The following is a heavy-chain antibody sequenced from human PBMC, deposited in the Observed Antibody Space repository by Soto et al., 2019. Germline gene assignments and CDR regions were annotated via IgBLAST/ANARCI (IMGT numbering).Heavy chain of an antibody. Sequence: WENLSLPCTVSGGSSSSYSCSWMRQPPGKGLEWIGYIYYSGCTNYNPSLKSRVTISVDTSKNQFSLKLSSVTAADTAVYYCARNSSPGITLYYYYSMDVWGKGTTLT. CDR2: IYYSGCT. CDR3: ARNSSPGITLYYYYSMDV. D-gene: IGHD1-20*01. J-gene: IGHJ6*03. V-gene: IGHV4-59*01. CDR1: GGSSSSYS.